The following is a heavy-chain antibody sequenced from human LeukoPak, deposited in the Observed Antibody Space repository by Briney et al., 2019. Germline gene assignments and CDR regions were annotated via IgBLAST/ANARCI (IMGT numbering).Heavy chain of an antibody. Sequence: ASVKVSCKASGYTFTSYDINWVRQATGQGLEWMGWMNPNRGNTGYAQKFQGRVTITRNTSISTAYMELSSLRSEDTAVYYCARGLDDYGANYWGQGTLVTVSS. V-gene: IGHV1-8*03. CDR1: GYTFTSYD. CDR3: ARGLDDYGANY. D-gene: IGHD4-17*01. CDR2: MNPNRGNT. J-gene: IGHJ4*02.